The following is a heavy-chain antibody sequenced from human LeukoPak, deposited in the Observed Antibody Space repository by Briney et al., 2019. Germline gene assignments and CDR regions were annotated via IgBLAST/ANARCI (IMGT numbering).Heavy chain of an antibody. Sequence: GGSLRLSCAASGFIFSTYWMHWVRQAPGKGLMWVSRINSDGSTTSYADSVKGRSTISRGNAKNTVYLQMNSLRAEDTAVYYCARGNYYVSWGQGILVTVSS. CDR3: ARGNYYVS. CDR2: INSDGSTT. D-gene: IGHD3-10*01. V-gene: IGHV3-74*01. J-gene: IGHJ4*02. CDR1: GFIFSTYW.